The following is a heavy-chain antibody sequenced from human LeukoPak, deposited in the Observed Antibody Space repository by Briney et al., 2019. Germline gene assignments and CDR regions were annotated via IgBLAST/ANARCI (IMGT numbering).Heavy chain of an antibody. CDR1: GFTFGNYA. CDR2: ISGTGSST. J-gene: IGHJ5*02. CDR3: AKASVAIPQYCNS. V-gene: IGHV3-23*01. Sequence: GGSLRLSCEASGFTFGNYAMNWVRQAPGEGLEWVSTISGTGSSTYYADSAKGRFTISRDNSKDTLFLQLNSLTAADTAMYFCAKASVAIPQYCNSWGQGTLVTVSS. D-gene: IGHD2-2*02.